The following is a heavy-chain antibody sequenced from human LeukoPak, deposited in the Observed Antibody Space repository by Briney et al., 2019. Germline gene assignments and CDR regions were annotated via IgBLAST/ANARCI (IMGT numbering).Heavy chain of an antibody. CDR1: GFTFDDYG. CDR2: INWNGGST. J-gene: IGHJ4*02. Sequence: GGSLRLSCAASGFTFDDYGMSWVRQAPGKGLEWVSGINWNGGSTGYADSVKGRFTISRDNAKNSLYLQMNSLRAEDTAVYYCARDPSTYYDILTGYYTLPGYWGQGTLVTVSS. D-gene: IGHD3-9*01. V-gene: IGHV3-20*04. CDR3: ARDPSTYYDILTGYYTLPGY.